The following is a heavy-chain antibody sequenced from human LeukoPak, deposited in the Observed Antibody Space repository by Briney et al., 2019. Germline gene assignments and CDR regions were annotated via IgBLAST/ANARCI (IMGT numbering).Heavy chain of an antibody. CDR3: ATDLRRIAAAGSRINWFDP. CDR2: FDPEDGET. J-gene: IGHJ5*02. CDR1: GYTLTELS. Sequence: ASVKVSCKVSGYTLTELSMHWVRQAPGEGLEWMGGFDPEDGETIYAQKFQGRVTMTEDTSTYTAYMELSSLRSEDTAVYYCATDLRRIAAAGSRINWFDPWGQGTLVTVSS. V-gene: IGHV1-24*01. D-gene: IGHD6-13*01.